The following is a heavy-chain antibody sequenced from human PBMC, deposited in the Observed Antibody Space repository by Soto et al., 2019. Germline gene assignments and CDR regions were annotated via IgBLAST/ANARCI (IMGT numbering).Heavy chain of an antibody. Sequence: ASVKVSCKVSGYTLTELSMHWVRQAPGKGLEWMGGFDPEDGETIYAQKFQGRVTMTEDTSTDTAYMELSSLRSEDTAVYYCATKHIAAAGSPVDYWGQGTLVTVSS. CDR3: ATKHIAAAGSPVDY. D-gene: IGHD6-13*01. J-gene: IGHJ4*02. CDR1: GYTLTELS. CDR2: FDPEDGET. V-gene: IGHV1-24*01.